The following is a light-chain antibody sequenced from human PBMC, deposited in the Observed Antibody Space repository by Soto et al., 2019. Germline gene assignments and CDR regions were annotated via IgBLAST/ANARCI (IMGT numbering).Light chain of an antibody. Sequence: IVMTQSPVTLSVSPGERATLSCRASQNIGSLLAWYQHKPGQAPRLLIYAASTRATGIPDRFSGSGSGTEVTPTISSLRSEGFAVFYCQHYNSWPPFTFGPGTKVDIK. CDR2: AAS. V-gene: IGKV3-15*01. CDR3: QHYNSWPPFT. CDR1: QNIGSL. J-gene: IGKJ3*01.